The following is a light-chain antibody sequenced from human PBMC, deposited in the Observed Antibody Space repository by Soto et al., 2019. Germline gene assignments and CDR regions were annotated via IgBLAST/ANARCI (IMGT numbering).Light chain of an antibody. CDR3: CSYTSSNTYV. J-gene: IGLJ1*01. Sequence: QSALTQPASVSGSPGQSITISCTGTSSDVGGFNYVSWYQQHPGKAPKLLVFDVSYRPSGASNRFSGSKSGNTASLTISGLQAEDEADYYCCSYTSSNTYVFGSGTKLTVL. V-gene: IGLV2-14*03. CDR1: SSDVGGFNY. CDR2: DVS.